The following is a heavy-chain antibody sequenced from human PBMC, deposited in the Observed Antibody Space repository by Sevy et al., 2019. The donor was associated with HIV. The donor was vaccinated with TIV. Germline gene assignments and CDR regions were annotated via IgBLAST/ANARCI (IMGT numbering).Heavy chain of an antibody. J-gene: IGHJ4*02. CDR2: IYYNGHI. D-gene: IGHD1-26*01. Sequence: GSLRLSCAVSGGSIASLYWNWIRQPPGKGLEWIANIYYNGHINYNPSLKSRVTLSLDTSKNQFSLRLSSVTAADTAMYYCAGENAWGRGYSWGQGTLVTVSS. V-gene: IGHV4-59*08. CDR1: GGSIASLY. CDR3: AGENAWGRGYS.